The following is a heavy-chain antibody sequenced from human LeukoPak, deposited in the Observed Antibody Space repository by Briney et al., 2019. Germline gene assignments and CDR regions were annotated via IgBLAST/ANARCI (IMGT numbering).Heavy chain of an antibody. J-gene: IGHJ4*02. Sequence: SETLSLTCTVSGGSISSSSYYWGWIRQPPGKGLEWIGSIYCSGSTYYNPSLKSRVTISVDTSKNQFSLKLSSVTAADTAVYYCARQRAYYDSSGLSHFDYWGQGTLVTVSS. CDR2: IYCSGST. CDR3: ARQRAYYDSSGLSHFDY. CDR1: GGSISSSSYY. D-gene: IGHD3-22*01. V-gene: IGHV4-39*01.